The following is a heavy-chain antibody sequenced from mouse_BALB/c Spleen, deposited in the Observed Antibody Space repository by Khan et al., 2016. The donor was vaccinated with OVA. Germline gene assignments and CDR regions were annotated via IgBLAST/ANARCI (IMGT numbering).Heavy chain of an antibody. CDR2: IWAGGST. CDR3: ARLEDI. V-gene: IGHV2-9*02. Sequence: QVQLKQSGPGLVGPSQSLSITCTVSGFSLTSYGVHWVRQPPGKGLEWLGVIWAGGSTDYNSAHMSRMSISKDNSKSQVILKMNSLPTDDTAMYYCARLEDIWGQGTTLTVSS. J-gene: IGHJ2*01. D-gene: IGHD1-3*01. CDR1: GFSLTSYG.